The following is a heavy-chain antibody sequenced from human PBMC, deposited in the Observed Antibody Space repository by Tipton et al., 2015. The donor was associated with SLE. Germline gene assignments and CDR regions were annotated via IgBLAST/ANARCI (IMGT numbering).Heavy chain of an antibody. V-gene: IGHV4-61*01. J-gene: IGHJ3*02. Sequence: TLSLTRTVSGGSIRSGSYYWNWIRQTPGQGLEWIGYIHYSGTTHDNPPLKIRVTMSVDMSKNQFSLRLTSVTAADTSVYYCARTLGAIAHTVYDAFDIWGQGKMVTVSS. CDR1: GGSIRSGSYY. D-gene: IGHD1-26*01. CDR2: IHYSGTT. CDR3: ARTLGAIAHTVYDAFDI.